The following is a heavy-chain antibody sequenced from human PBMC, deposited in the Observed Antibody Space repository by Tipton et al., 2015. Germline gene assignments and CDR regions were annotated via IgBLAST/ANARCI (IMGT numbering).Heavy chain of an antibody. CDR1: GYSISSGYY. CDR2: IFHRGDT. Sequence: GSLRLSCDVSGYSISSGYYWGWIRQPPGKGLEWIGSIFHRGDTNYNPSLKSRVTISLDTSNNHFSLRLTSLTASDTAVYYCASLLLYGDYVHGLGYWGRGTLVTVSS. V-gene: IGHV4-38-2*01. CDR3: ASLLLYGDYVHGLGY. J-gene: IGHJ4*02. D-gene: IGHD4-17*01.